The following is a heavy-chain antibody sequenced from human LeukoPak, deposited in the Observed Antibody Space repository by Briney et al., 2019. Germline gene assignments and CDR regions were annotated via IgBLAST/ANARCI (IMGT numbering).Heavy chain of an antibody. V-gene: IGHV1-8*01. J-gene: IGHJ6*02. CDR1: GYTFTSYD. CDR2: MNPNSGNT. D-gene: IGHD3-3*01. Sequence: ASVKVSCKASGYTFTSYDINWVRQATGQGLEWMGWMNPNSGNTGYAQKLQGRVTMTRNTSISTAYMELSSLRSEDTAVYYCARSDYAFWSGYHPSYGMDVWGQGTTVTVSS. CDR3: ARSDYAFWSGYHPSYGMDV.